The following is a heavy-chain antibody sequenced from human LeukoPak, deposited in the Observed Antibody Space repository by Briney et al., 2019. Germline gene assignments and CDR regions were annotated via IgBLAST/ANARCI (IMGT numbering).Heavy chain of an antibody. CDR1: GGSISSGGYY. V-gene: IGHV4-30-2*01. Sequence: PSETLSLTCTVSGGSISSGGYYWSWIRQPPGKGLEWIGYIYHSGSTYYNPSLKSRVTISVDRSKNQFSLKLSSVTAADTAVYYCARSTNQYGSGSYSIWGQGTLVTVSS. CDR2: IYHSGST. CDR3: ARSTNQYGSGSYSI. J-gene: IGHJ4*02. D-gene: IGHD3-10*01.